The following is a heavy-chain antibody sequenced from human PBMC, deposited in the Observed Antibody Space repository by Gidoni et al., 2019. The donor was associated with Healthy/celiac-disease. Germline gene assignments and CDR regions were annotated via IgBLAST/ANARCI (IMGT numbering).Heavy chain of an antibody. CDR1: GFTVRSYA. V-gene: IGHV3-23*01. CDR2: IRGSGCST. J-gene: IGHJ3*02. CDR3: AKSPCSASGGDCYWWGDAFDI. D-gene: IGHD2-21*01. Sequence: EVQLLESGGGLVQPGGSLSLYCEASGFTVRSYAVSWGRQAPGKGLEWVSAIRGSGCSTYYADSVKGRFTISRDNSKNTLYLQMNSLRAEDTAVYYCAKSPCSASGGDCYWWGDAFDIWGQGTMVTVSS.